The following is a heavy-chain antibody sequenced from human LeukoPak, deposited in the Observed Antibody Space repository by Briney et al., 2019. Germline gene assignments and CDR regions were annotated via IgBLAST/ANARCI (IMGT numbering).Heavy chain of an antibody. CDR2: IYPGDSDT. V-gene: IGHV5-51*01. CDR3: ARHSLTGDRTHFDS. J-gene: IGHJ4*01. CDR1: GYSFTTYW. D-gene: IGHD1-14*01. Sequence: GESLKISCKGSGYSFTTYWIGWLRQMPGKGLEWMGIIYPGDSDTRYSPSFQGHVTISADRSTSTAYLQWSSLQASDTAMYYCARHSLTGDRTHFDSWGHGTLVTVSS.